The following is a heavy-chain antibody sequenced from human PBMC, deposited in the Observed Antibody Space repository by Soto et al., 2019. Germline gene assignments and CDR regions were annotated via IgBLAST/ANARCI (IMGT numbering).Heavy chain of an antibody. Sequence: QVQLVQSGAEVKEPGSSVKVSCKASGGTFSTSTFTWVRQAPGQGLEWMGRIIPILDTADYAQKFQGSVTITADKSTSTAXMELSSLRSEDTGIYYCARDSPIGSVFSGYDAIDLWGQGTLVTVSP. CDR3: ARDSPIGSVFSGYDAIDL. V-gene: IGHV1-69*08. D-gene: IGHD5-12*01. J-gene: IGHJ4*02. CDR1: GGTFSTST. CDR2: IIPILDTA.